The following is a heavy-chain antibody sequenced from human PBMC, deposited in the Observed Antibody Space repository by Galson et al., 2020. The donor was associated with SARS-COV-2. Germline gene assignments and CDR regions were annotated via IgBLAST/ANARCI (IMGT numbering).Heavy chain of an antibody. V-gene: IGHV3-30-3*01. CDR2: TSYDGTSH. CDR3: ARAATGSYYNAFDP. CDR1: GFTFTIFT. Sequence: GGSLRLSCAASGFTFTIFTLHWVRQAPGKGLEWVAVTSYDGTSHHYTDSVKGRFTISRDNSKNMLFLQMHSLRVEDTAIYYCARAATGSYYNAFDPWGQGTMVTVSS. J-gene: IGHJ5*02. D-gene: IGHD1-26*01.